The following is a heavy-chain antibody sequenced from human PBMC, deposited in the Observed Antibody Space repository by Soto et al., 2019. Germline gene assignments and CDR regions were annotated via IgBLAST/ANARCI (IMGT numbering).Heavy chain of an antibody. Sequence: PGESLKISCQGSGYTFTNHWIGWVRQMPGKGLEWMGIIYPGDSDTRYSPSFQGQVTLSADKSISTAYLQWSSLKASDTAMYYCVDGYKTGLDAFDIWGQGTLVTVSS. CDR1: GYTFTNHW. CDR2: IYPGDSDT. D-gene: IGHD1-20*01. V-gene: IGHV5-51*01. CDR3: VDGYKTGLDAFDI. J-gene: IGHJ3*02.